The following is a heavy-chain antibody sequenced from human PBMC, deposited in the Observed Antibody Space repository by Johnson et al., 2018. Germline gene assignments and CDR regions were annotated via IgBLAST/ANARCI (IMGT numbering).Heavy chain of an antibody. D-gene: IGHD5-18*01. CDR3: TTDVDTAMSPYYYSDMDV. CDR2: IKSKTDGGTT. CDR1: GFTFNGSA. Sequence: VQLVESGGGLVQPGGSLKLSCAASGFTFNGSATHWVRQASGKGLEWVGRIKSKTDGGTTDYAAPVTGRFTISSDDSKNTLYLQMNSLKTEDTAVYYCTTDVDTAMSPYYYSDMDVWGKGTTVTVSS. V-gene: IGHV3-15*01. J-gene: IGHJ6*03.